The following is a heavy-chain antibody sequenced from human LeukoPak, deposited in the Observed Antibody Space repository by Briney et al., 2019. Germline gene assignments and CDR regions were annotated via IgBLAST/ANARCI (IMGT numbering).Heavy chain of an antibody. CDR3: ASGYSYGRDY. CDR1: GGSISSSSYY. V-gene: IGHV4-39*01. D-gene: IGHD5-18*01. Sequence: YPSETLSLTCTVSGGSISSSSYYWGWIRQPPGKGLEWIGSIYYSGSTYYNPSLKSRVTISVDTSKNQFSLKLSSVTAADTVVYYCASGYSYGRDYWGQGTLVTVSS. CDR2: IYYSGST. J-gene: IGHJ4*02.